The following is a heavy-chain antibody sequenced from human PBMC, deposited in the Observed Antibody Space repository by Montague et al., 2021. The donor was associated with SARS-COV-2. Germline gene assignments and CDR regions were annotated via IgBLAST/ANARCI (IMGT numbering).Heavy chain of an antibody. D-gene: IGHD2-15*01. Sequence: IPTYNPSLKSRVTISVDPSKNQFSLKLISVTAADTALYYCARGVVAAPETRAYWGQVTMVIGSS. V-gene: IGHV4-59*09. J-gene: IGHJ4*02. CDR2: IP. CDR3: ARGVVAAPETRAY.